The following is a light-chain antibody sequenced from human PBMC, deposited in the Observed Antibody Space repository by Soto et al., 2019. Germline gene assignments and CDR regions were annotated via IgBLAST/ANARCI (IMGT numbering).Light chain of an antibody. Sequence: VLTQSPGTLSLSPGERATLSCRASQSVSSSYLAWYQQQPAQALRLLIYGASSRATGIPDRFSGSVSGTDFTLTISRLEPEDFAAYYCQQYGSSPPITFGQGTRLEN. V-gene: IGKV3-20*01. CDR2: GAS. J-gene: IGKJ5*01. CDR1: QSVSSSY. CDR3: QQYGSSPPIT.